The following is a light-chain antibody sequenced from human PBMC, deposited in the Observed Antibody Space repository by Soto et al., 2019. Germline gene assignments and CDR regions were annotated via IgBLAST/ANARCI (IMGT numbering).Light chain of an antibody. J-gene: IGLJ2*01. CDR3: SSYTSSSTLGV. CDR2: DVS. V-gene: IGLV2-14*01. CDR1: SSDVGGYNY. Sequence: QSALTQPASVSGSPGQSFTISCTGTSSDVGGYNYVSWYQQHPGKAPKLMIYDVSNRPSGVSNRFSGSKSGNTASLTISGLQAEDEDDYYCSSYTSSSTLGVFGGGTKLTVL.